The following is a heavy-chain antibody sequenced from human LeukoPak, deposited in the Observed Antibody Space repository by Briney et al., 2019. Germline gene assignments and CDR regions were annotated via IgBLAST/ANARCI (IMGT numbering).Heavy chain of an antibody. CDR2: VPKEGSNE. V-gene: IGHV3-30*18. CDR1: GFPFSGYG. D-gene: IGHD3-22*01. CDR3: VKADSGYYR. Sequence: PGGSLRLSCVASGFPFSGYGMHWVRQAPGKGLEWLAVVPKEGSNEWYADSVKGRFTIFRDNFKNTLYLQLNSLVAEDTAIYYCVKADSGYYRWGQGTLVTVSS. J-gene: IGHJ5*02.